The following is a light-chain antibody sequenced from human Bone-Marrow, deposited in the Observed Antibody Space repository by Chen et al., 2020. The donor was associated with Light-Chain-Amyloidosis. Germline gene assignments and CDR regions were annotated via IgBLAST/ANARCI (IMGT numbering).Light chain of an antibody. CDR2: DDS. J-gene: IGLJ3*02. Sequence: SYVLTQPSSVSVAPGQTATIACGGNNIGSTSVHWYQQTPGQAPLLVVYDDSDRPSGIPERLSGSNSGNTATLTISRVEAGDEADDYCQVWDKSSDRPVFGGGINLTVV. CDR1: NIGSTS. CDR3: QVWDKSSDRPV. V-gene: IGLV3-21*02.